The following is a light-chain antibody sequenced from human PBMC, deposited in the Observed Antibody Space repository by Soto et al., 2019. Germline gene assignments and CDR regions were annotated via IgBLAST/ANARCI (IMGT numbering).Light chain of an antibody. J-gene: IGLJ2*01. CDR2: EAT. Sequence: QSVLTQPASVSGSPGQSITISCTGSSSDVGISNLVSWYQHHPGKAPKLMIYEATKRPSGVSNRFSGSKSGNTASMTISGLQAEDEADYYCCSYANVRSSTVLFGGGTKLTVL. CDR3: CSYANVRSSTVL. CDR1: SSDVGISNL. V-gene: IGLV2-23*01.